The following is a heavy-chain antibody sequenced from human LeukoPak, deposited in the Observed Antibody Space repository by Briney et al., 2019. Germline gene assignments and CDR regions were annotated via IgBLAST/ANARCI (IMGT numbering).Heavy chain of an antibody. Sequence: SETLSLTCTVSGGSISSSSYYWGWIRQPPGKGLEWIGEINHSGSTNYNPSLKSRVTISVDTSKNQFSLKLSSVTAADTAVYYCASGTDRRFLEWLLYYWGQGTLVTVSS. CDR3: ASGTDRRFLEWLLYY. CDR2: INHSGST. CDR1: GGSISSSSYY. D-gene: IGHD3-3*01. J-gene: IGHJ4*02. V-gene: IGHV4-39*07.